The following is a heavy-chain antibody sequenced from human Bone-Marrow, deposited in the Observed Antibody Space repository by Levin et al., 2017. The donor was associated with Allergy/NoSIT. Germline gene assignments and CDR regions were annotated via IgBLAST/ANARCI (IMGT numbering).Heavy chain of an antibody. CDR2: INHSGST. Sequence: SQTLSLTCAVYGGSFSGYYWSWIRQPPGKGLEWIGEINHSGSTNYNPSLKSRVTISVDTSKNQFSLKLSSVTAADTAVYYCARDFPQRRYSSGGPRFDYWGQGTLVTVSS. CDR3: ARDFPQRRYSSGGPRFDY. CDR1: GGSFSGYY. D-gene: IGHD6-19*01. V-gene: IGHV4-34*01. J-gene: IGHJ4*02.